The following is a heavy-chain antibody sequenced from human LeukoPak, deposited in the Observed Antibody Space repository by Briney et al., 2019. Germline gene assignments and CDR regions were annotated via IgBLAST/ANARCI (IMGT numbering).Heavy chain of an antibody. CDR2: ISTSGSTI. V-gene: IGHV3-48*03. D-gene: IGHD3-10*02. Sequence: GGSLRLSCAASGFTFSSYEMNWVRQAPGNGLEWVSDISTSGSTIYYADSLKGRFTISRDNAKNSLYLQMNSLRAEDTAVYYCAELGITMIGGVWGKGTTVTISS. CDR3: AELGITMIGGV. CDR1: GFTFSSYE. J-gene: IGHJ6*04.